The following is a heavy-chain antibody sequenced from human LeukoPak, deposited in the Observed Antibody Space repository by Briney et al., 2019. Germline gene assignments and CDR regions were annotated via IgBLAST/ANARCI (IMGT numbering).Heavy chain of an antibody. CDR3: ARGPGSSGGAYVGDY. V-gene: IGHV3-74*01. Sequence: GGSLRPSCVASGFTFSNHWMHWVRQVPGKGLVWVSRIDGGGSNTSYADSVKGRFSISRDKGENTLYLQMNSLRVEDTAVYYCARGPGSSGGAYVGDYWGHGTLVTVSS. CDR1: GFTFSNHW. D-gene: IGHD3-22*01. J-gene: IGHJ4*01. CDR2: IDGGGSNT.